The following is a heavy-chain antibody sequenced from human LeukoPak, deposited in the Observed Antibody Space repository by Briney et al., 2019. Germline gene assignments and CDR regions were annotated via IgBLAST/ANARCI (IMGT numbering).Heavy chain of an antibody. CDR3: AVEPGYYYDSSGYYN. D-gene: IGHD3-22*01. Sequence: SETLSLTCAVYGGSFSGYYWSWIRQPPGKGLEWIGEINHSGSTNYNPSLKSRVTISVDTSKNQFSLKLSSVTAADTAVYYCAVEPGYYYDSSGYYNWGQGTLVTVSS. CDR2: INHSGST. V-gene: IGHV4-34*01. J-gene: IGHJ4*02. CDR1: GGSFSGYY.